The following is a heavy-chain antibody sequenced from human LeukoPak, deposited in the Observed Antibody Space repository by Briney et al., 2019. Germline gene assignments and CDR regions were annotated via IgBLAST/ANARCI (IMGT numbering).Heavy chain of an antibody. V-gene: IGHV4-39*01. J-gene: IGHJ4*02. CDR1: GGSISRSSYF. D-gene: IGHD3-10*01. CDR2: IYYSGST. Sequence: SETLSLTCTVSGGSISRSSYFWGWVRQPAGKGLEWLGSIYYSGSTYYNPSLKSRVTLSVDTSKNQFSLKLNSVTAADTAVYYCARSGWFGEASMLWGQGTLVTVSS. CDR3: ARSGWFGEASML.